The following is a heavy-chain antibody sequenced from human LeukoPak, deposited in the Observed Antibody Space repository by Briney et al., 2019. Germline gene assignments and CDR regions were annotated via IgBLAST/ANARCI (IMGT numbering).Heavy chain of an antibody. CDR2: IHYSGST. J-gene: IGHJ3*02. D-gene: IGHD1-26*01. Sequence: SETLSLTCSVSGASISSHYWSWIPQPPGKGLEWIGYIHYSGSTNSNPSLKSRVTISVDTSKSQFSLKMTSVTAADTAVYYCARQGSGGRAFDIWGQGTMVTVSS. CDR1: GASISSHY. V-gene: IGHV4-59*08. CDR3: ARQGSGGRAFDI.